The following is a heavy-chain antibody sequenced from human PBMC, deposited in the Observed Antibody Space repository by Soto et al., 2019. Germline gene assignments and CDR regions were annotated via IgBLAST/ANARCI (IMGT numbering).Heavy chain of an antibody. D-gene: IGHD1-26*01. J-gene: IGHJ4*02. CDR2: INPNNGGT. Sequence: ASVKVSCKASGYSFTGNPMHWVRQAPGQGLEWLGWINPNNGGTNYAQKFQGWVTMTRDTSTTTAYMDLNRLGSDDTAIYYCGRLLQYFAPDYWGQGTLVTVSS. CDR1: GYSFTGNP. CDR3: GRLLQYFAPDY. V-gene: IGHV1-2*04.